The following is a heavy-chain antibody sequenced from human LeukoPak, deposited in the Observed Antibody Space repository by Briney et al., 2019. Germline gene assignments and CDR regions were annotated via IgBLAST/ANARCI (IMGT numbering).Heavy chain of an antibody. J-gene: IGHJ4*02. CDR2: ISSTSSAI. CDR3: ARVIGSYGDSAY. CDR1: GFTISSYS. V-gene: IGHV3-48*04. Sequence: GGSLRLSCAASGFTISSYSMNWVRQAPGKGPEWLSYISSTSSAIYYADSLKGRFTISRDNAKNSLYLQMDSLRAEDTAVYYCARVIGSYGDSAYWGQGTLVTVSS. D-gene: IGHD3-16*01.